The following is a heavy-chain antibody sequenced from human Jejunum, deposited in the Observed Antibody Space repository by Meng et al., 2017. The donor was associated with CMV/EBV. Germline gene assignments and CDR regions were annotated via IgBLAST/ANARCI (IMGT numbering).Heavy chain of an antibody. V-gene: IGHV1-69*04. Sequence: FESYAITWVRQAPGQGLEWMGRIIPVLGLPTYAQDFQGRVTITADKSADSSTSTVYMELSSLRSEDTAMYYCARVSPSVDYSMGVWGQGTTVTVSS. D-gene: IGHD3-10*01. J-gene: IGHJ6*02. CDR3: ARVSPSVDYSMGV. CDR2: IIPVLGLP. CDR1: FESYA.